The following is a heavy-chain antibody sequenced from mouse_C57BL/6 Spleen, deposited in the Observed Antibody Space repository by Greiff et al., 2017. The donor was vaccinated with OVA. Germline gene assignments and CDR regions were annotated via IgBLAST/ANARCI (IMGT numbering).Heavy chain of an antibody. D-gene: IGHD2-5*01. CDR3: ARDSNYWFAY. CDR1: GYTFTSYW. CDR2: IHPNSGST. J-gene: IGHJ3*01. Sequence: QVQLQQPGAELVKPGASVKLSCKASGYTFTSYWMHWVKQRPGQGLEWIGMIHPNSGSTNYNEKFKSKATLTVDKSSITAYMQLSSLTSEDSAVYYCARDSNYWFAYWGQGTLVTVSA. V-gene: IGHV1-64*01.